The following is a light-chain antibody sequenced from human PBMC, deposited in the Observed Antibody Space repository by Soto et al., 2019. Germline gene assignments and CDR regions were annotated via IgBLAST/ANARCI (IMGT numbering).Light chain of an antibody. J-gene: IGKJ3*01. V-gene: IGKV3-20*01. CDR3: QQYGSSPPRFT. Sequence: EIVLTQSPGTLSLSPGERVTLSCRASQSFSSSYLAWYQQKPGQAPRLLIYEASSRATGIPDRFSGSGSGTDLTLTISRLEPEDFAVYYCQQYGSSPPRFTFGPGTKVDIK. CDR1: QSFSSSY. CDR2: EAS.